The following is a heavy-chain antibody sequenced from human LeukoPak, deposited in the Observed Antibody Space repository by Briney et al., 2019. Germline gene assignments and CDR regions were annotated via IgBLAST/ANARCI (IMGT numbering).Heavy chain of an antibody. CDR1: GYTFTSYY. V-gene: IGHV1-46*01. J-gene: IGHJ4*02. CDR3: ARVGYCSSTSCYYYFDY. CDR2: INPSGGST. Sequence: ASVKVSCKASGYTFTSYYMHWVRQAPGHGLEWMGIINPSGGSTTYAQKIERRGTITADDSKSTAYRELSSVRSEDTAVYYCARVGYCSSTSCYYYFDYWGQGTLVSVSS. D-gene: IGHD2-2*01.